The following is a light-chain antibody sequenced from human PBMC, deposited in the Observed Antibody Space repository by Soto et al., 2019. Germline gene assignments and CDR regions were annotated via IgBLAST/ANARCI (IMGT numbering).Light chain of an antibody. V-gene: IGLV1-44*01. J-gene: IGLJ2*01. CDR1: SSNVGSNT. Sequence: QLVLTQPPSASGTPGQRVTISCSGSSSNVGSNTVNWYHQLPGTAPKVLIYSNNQRPSGVPDRFSGSKSGTSASLAISGLQSEDKADYYCAAWDDSLNGVVFGGGTKLTVL. CDR2: SNN. CDR3: AAWDDSLNGVV.